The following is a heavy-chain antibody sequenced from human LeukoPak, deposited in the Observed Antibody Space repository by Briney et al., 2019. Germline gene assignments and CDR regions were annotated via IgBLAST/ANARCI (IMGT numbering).Heavy chain of an antibody. J-gene: IGHJ5*02. CDR3: ARIYLKQASAS. V-gene: IGHV3-7*01. D-gene: IGHD3-10*01. Sequence: PGGSLRLSCAASGFTFSTHDLNWVRQAPGKGLEWVANINEDGSEKYYVDSVKGRFTISRDNVKNSLYLQMNSLTVEDTAVYYCARIYLKQASASWGQGTLVTVSS. CDR2: INEDGSEK. CDR1: GFTFSTHD.